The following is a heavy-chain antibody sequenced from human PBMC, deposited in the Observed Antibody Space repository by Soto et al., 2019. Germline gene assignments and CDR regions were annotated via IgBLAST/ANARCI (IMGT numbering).Heavy chain of an antibody. Sequence: GASVKVSCKTSGYTFTSYDIHWVRQATGQGLEWMGWMNPNNGYTDYAQKFQGRVTMTRDTSLSTAYMELSSLTSDDTAVYYCATWRNDSSRGFYWFDPWGQGTLVTVSS. D-gene: IGHD3-22*01. CDR3: ATWRNDSSRGFYWFDP. CDR2: MNPNNGYT. V-gene: IGHV1-8*01. CDR1: GYTFTSYD. J-gene: IGHJ5*02.